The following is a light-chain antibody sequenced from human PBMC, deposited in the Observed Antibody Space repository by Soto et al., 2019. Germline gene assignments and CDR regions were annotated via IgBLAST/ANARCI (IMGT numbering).Light chain of an antibody. Sequence: QSALTQPASVSGSPGQSITISCTGTSSDIGHYDSVSWYQHHPGKAPKLIIYEVSNRPSGISNRFSGSRSGNTASLTISGLQAEDEADYYCSSYLSTSALGFGGGTKLTVL. CDR3: SSYLSTSALG. J-gene: IGLJ3*02. V-gene: IGLV2-14*01. CDR1: SSDIGHYDS. CDR2: EVS.